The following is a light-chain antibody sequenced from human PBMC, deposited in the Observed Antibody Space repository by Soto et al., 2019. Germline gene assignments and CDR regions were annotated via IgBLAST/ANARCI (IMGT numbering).Light chain of an antibody. CDR3: QQYNNWPLT. CDR1: QSVSSN. Sequence: EIVMTQSPATLSVSPGERATLSCRASQSVSSNLAWYQQKPGQAPRLLIYGASSRATGIPVRFSGSGSGTESTLTISSLQSEDFAVYYCQQYNNWPLTFGQGTRLEI. J-gene: IGKJ5*01. CDR2: GAS. V-gene: IGKV3-15*01.